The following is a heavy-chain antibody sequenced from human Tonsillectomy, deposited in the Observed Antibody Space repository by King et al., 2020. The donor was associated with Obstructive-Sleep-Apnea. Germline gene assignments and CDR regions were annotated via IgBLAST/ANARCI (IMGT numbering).Heavy chain of an antibody. CDR3: ARVTAVAGTIWFDP. J-gene: IGHJ5*02. CDR2: NYYSGST. D-gene: IGHD6-19*01. Sequence: QLQESGPGLVKPSETLSLTCTVSGVSISSYYWSWIRQPPGKGLEWIGDNYYSGSTSYNPSLKSRVTISVDTSKNQFSLKLSSVTAADTAVYYLARVTAVAGTIWFDPWGQGTLVTVSS. V-gene: IGHV4-59*01. CDR1: GVSISSYY.